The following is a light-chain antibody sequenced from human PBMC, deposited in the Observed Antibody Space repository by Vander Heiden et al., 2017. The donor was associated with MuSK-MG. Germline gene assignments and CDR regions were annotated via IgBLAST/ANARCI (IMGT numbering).Light chain of an antibody. CDR3: QQKNNYPQIN. Sequence: DVQLTQSPSFLSASVGDRVSITCRASQGISRDLAWYQQKPGGAPKLLIYAASTLQSGVPSRFSGSGYGTEFTLTISSRQSEDFASYYCQQKNNYPQINFGGGTKVEIK. V-gene: IGKV1-9*01. CDR1: QGISRD. CDR2: AAS. J-gene: IGKJ4*01.